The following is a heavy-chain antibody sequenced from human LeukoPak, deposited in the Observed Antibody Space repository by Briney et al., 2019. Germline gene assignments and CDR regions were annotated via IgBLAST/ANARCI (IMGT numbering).Heavy chain of an antibody. D-gene: IGHD3-22*01. CDR1: GGSFSGYY. V-gene: IGHV4-34*01. CDR2: ISHSGST. Sequence: SETLSPTCAVYGGSFSGYYWSWIRQPPGKGLEWIGEISHSGSTNYNPSLKSRVTISVDTSKNQFSLKLSSVTAADTAVYYCARNYDSSGYYYYGMDVWGQGTTVTVSS. J-gene: IGHJ6*02. CDR3: ARNYDSSGYYYYGMDV.